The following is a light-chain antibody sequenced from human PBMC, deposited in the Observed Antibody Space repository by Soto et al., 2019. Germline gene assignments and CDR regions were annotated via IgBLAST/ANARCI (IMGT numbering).Light chain of an antibody. CDR2: GAS. J-gene: IGKJ3*01. V-gene: IGKV3-20*01. Sequence: EIVLTQSPGTLSLSPWERATLSCRASQSVSSSYLAWYQQKPGQAPRFLIYGASSRATGIPDRFSGSGSGTDFTLTISRLEPEDFAVYYCQQYRSSPFTFGPGTKVDI. CDR1: QSVSSSY. CDR3: QQYRSSPFT.